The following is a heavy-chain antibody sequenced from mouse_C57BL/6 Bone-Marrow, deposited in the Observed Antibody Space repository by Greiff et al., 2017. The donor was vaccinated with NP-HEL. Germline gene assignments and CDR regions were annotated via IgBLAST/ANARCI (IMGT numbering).Heavy chain of an antibody. CDR2: ISSGSSTI. CDR1: GFTFSGYG. J-gene: IGHJ4*01. D-gene: IGHD1-1*01. V-gene: IGHV5-17*01. Sequence: EVQLVEPGGGLVKPGGSLKLSCAASGFTFSGYGMHWVRQAPERGLEWVAYISSGSSTIYYADTVKGRFTISRDNAKNTLFLQMTSLRSEDTDMYYCASPHYYGSSSDAMDYWGQGTSVTVSS. CDR3: ASPHYYGSSSDAMDY.